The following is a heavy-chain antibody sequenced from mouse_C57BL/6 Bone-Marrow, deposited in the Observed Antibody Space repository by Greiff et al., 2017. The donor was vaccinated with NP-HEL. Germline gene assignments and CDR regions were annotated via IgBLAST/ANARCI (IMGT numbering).Heavy chain of an antibody. J-gene: IGHJ1*03. CDR2: IYPSSGNT. CDR1: GYTFTSYG. D-gene: IGHD2-4*01. V-gene: IGHV1-81*01. Sequence: VQLQQPGAELVRPGASVKLSCKASGYTFTSYGISWVKQRTGQGLEWIGEIYPSSGNTYYNEKFKGKATLTADKSSSTAYMELRSLTSEDSAVEFCERRGGLRGYFDVWGTGTTVTVSS. CDR3: ERRGGLRGYFDV.